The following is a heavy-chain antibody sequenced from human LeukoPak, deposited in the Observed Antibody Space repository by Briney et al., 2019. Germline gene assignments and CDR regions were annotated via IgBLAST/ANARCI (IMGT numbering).Heavy chain of an antibody. CDR3: ARGDTSLQRNDALDI. J-gene: IGHJ3*02. Sequence: KPGGSLRLSCAASGFTFSSYSMNWVRQAPGKGLEWVSSISSSSSYIYYADSVRGRFTISRDNAKNSLNLQMNSLRAEDTALYYCARGDTSLQRNDALDIWGQGTMVSVSS. CDR2: ISSSSSYI. CDR1: GFTFSSYS. D-gene: IGHD1-1*01. V-gene: IGHV3-21*01.